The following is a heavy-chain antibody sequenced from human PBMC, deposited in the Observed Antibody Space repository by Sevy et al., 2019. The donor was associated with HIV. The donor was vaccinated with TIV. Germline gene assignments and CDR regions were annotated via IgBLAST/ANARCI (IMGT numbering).Heavy chain of an antibody. J-gene: IGHJ4*02. CDR2: VSGSSGST. CDR3: ARGAGFRPSYLDY. V-gene: IGHV3-23*01. CDR1: VFTFSIYA. Sequence: GGSLRLSCAASVFTFSIYAMSWVRQAPGKGLECVSGVSGSSGSTDYADSVKGRFTISRDNFKNPLYLQMNSLRAEDTAVDYCARGAGFRPSYLDYWGQGTLVTVSS. D-gene: IGHD6-6*01.